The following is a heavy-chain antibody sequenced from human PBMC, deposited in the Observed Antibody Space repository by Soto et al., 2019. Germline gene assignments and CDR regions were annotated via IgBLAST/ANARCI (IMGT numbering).Heavy chain of an antibody. CDR1: GDSVSSNSVA. Sequence: QTLSLAGAISGDSVSSNSVAWNWIRQSPSRGLEWLGRTYYRSKWYNDYAVSVKSRITINPDTSKNQFSLQLNSVTPEDTAVYYCARDGGYYYYYGMDVWGQGTTVTVSS. CDR2: TYYRSKWYN. J-gene: IGHJ6*02. V-gene: IGHV6-1*01. CDR3: ARDGGYYYYYGMDV. D-gene: IGHD3-16*01.